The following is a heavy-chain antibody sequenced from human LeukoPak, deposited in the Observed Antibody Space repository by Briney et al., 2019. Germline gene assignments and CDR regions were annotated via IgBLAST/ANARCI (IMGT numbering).Heavy chain of an antibody. CDR1: GFTFSSYS. D-gene: IGHD2-15*01. J-gene: IGHJ6*03. CDR3: ARGGPPIYYYYHYMDV. Sequence: PGGSLRLSCAASGFTFSSYSMNWVRQAPGKGLEWVSSISGSSSYIYYADSVKGRFTISRDNAKNSLYLQMNSLRAEDTAVYYCARGGPPIYYYYHYMDVWGKGTTVTVSS. V-gene: IGHV3-21*01. CDR2: ISGSSSYI.